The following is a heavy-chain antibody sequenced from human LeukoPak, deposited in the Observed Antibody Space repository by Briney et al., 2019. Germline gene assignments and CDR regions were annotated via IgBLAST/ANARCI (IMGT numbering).Heavy chain of an antibody. Sequence: SETLSLTCTVSGGSISSGSYYWSWIRQPAGTGLEWIGRIYTSGSTNYNPSLKSRVTISVDTSKNQFSLKLSSVTAADTAVYYCARFGYYGSGSYEVDPWGQGTLVTVSS. D-gene: IGHD3-10*01. CDR2: IYTSGST. CDR3: ARFGYYGSGSYEVDP. CDR1: GGSISSGSYY. J-gene: IGHJ5*02. V-gene: IGHV4-61*02.